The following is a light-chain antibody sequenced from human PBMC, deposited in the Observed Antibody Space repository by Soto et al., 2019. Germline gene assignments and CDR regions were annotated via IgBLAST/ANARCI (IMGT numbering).Light chain of an antibody. CDR3: QQSYSTPYT. CDR1: QNIRGF. CDR2: GTS. V-gene: IGKV1-39*01. J-gene: IGKJ2*01. Sequence: DIVMTQSPFALSASVGDRVTITCRASQNIRGFLHWYQQKPGKAPKLLIYGTSNLESGVPSRFGGSGSGTDFTLTISGLQLEDFATYYCQQSYSTPYTFGQGTKLEIK.